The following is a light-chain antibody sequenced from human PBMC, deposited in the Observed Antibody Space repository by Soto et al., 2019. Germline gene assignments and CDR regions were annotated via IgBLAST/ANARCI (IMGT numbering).Light chain of an antibody. CDR2: IAS. Sequence: DIQMTQSPSSVSASVGDRVTITCRASQDINSWLTWYQQKPGKAPKVLIYIASRLQPGVPSRFSGRGSGTDFSLTISNLQPEDFATYFCQRSKSFPLTFGGGTKVEIK. CDR1: QDINSW. V-gene: IGKV1-12*01. CDR3: QRSKSFPLT. J-gene: IGKJ4*01.